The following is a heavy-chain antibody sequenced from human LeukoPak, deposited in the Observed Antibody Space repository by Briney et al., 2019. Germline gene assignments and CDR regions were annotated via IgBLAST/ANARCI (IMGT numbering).Heavy chain of an antibody. Sequence: PSETLSLTCTVSGGSISSSSYYWGWIRQPPGKGLEWIGSIYYSGSTYYNPSLKSRVTISVDTSKNQFSLKLSSVTAADTAVYYCARVGDNWNYFDYWGQGTLVTVSS. V-gene: IGHV4-39*07. CDR1: GGSISSSSYY. D-gene: IGHD1-20*01. J-gene: IGHJ4*02. CDR3: ARVGDNWNYFDY. CDR2: IYYSGST.